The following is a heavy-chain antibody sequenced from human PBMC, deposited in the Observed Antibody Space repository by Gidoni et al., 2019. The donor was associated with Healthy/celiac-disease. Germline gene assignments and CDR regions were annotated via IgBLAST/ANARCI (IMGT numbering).Heavy chain of an antibody. V-gene: IGHV3-23*01. J-gene: IGHJ4*02. D-gene: IGHD3-10*01. CDR1: GFTFSSYA. Sequence: EVQLLESGGGLVQPGGSLRLSCAASGFTFSSYAMSWVRQAPGKGLEWVSAISGSGGSTYYADSVKGRFTISRDNSKNTLYLQMNSLRAEDTAVYYCARRITMVRGVIMYYFDYWGQGTLVTVSS. CDR3: ARRITMVRGVIMYYFDY. CDR2: ISGSGGST.